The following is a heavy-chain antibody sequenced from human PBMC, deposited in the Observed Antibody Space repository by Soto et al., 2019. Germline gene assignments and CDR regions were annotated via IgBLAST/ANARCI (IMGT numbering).Heavy chain of an antibody. D-gene: IGHD3-3*01. Sequence: SETLSLTCTVSGGSISSYYWSWIPQPPGKGLEWIGYIYYSGSTNYNPSLKSRVTISVDTSRNQFSLKLSSVTAADTAVYYCARVLGDYDFWSGYSRWFVPWGPGTLVTVSS. CDR3: ARVLGDYDFWSGYSRWFVP. V-gene: IGHV4-59*01. CDR2: IYYSGST. J-gene: IGHJ5*02. CDR1: GGSISSYY.